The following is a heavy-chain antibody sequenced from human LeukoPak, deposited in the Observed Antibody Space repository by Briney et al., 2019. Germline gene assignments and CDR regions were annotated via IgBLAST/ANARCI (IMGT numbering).Heavy chain of an antibody. CDR1: GFTFSTHS. V-gene: IGHV3-48*01. CDR3: AKDSVIRYYYDSSAPDN. Sequence: GGSLRLSCAVSGFTFSTHSMNWVRQAPEKGLEWVSYITRSSTTIFYADSVKGRFTISRDNAKNSLYLQMNSLRAEDTAVYYCAKDSVIRYYYDSSAPDNWGQGTLVTVSS. J-gene: IGHJ4*02. CDR2: ITRSSTTI. D-gene: IGHD3-22*01.